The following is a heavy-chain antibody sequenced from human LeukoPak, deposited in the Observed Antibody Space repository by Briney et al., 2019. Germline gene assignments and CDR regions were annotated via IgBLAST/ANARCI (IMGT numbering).Heavy chain of an antibody. CDR1: GGSISSYY. V-gene: IGHV4-59*01. CDR3: ARGDSAYDAFDM. J-gene: IGHJ3*02. CDR2: IYYSGST. Sequence: SETLSLTCTVSGGSISSYYWSWIRQLPGKGLEWIGYIYYSGSTSYYPSLKSRVTISVDTSKNQFSLKLNSVTAADTAVYYCARGDSAYDAFDMWGRGTMVTVSS. D-gene: IGHD3-3*01.